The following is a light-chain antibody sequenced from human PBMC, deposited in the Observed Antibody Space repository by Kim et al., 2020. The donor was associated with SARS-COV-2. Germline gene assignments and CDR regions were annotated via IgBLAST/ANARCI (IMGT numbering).Light chain of an antibody. V-gene: IGKV3-20*01. CDR2: GAS. J-gene: IGKJ1*01. CDR3: QQYGSSPPWT. Sequence: PGERATLSCRASQSVSSSYLAGYQQNPGQAPRFLIYGASSRATGIPDRFSGSGSGTDFTLTISRLEPENLEVYYCQQYGSSPPWTFGQGTKVDIK. CDR1: QSVSSSY.